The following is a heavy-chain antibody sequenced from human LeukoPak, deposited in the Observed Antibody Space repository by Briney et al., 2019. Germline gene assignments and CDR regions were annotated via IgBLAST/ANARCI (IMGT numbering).Heavy chain of an antibody. CDR2: IKQEGSEK. V-gene: IGHV3-7*01. J-gene: IGHJ4*02. D-gene: IGHD1-26*01. Sequence: GGSLRLSCAASGLTFSSYWMSWVRQAPGKGLEWVANIKQEGSEKYYVDSVKGRFTISRDNAKNSLYLQMNSLRAEDTAVYYCARWELWRSSFDYWGQGTLVTVSS. CDR1: GLTFSSYW. CDR3: ARWELWRSSFDY.